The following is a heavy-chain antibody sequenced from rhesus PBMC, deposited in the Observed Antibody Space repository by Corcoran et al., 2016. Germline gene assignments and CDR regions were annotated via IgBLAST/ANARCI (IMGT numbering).Heavy chain of an antibody. J-gene: IGHJ4*01. V-gene: IGHV4-122*02. CDR2: IAYSGST. Sequence: QVQLQESGPGVVKPSETLSLTCAVSGYSISSDYYWSWMRQPPEKGLEWIGDIAYSGSTRYNPALKSRVTISRDTSKNQFSLKLSSVTAADTAVYYCARDSATGTTALDFDYWGQGVLVTVSS. D-gene: IGHD1-7*02. CDR1: GYSISSDYY. CDR3: ARDSATGTTALDFDY.